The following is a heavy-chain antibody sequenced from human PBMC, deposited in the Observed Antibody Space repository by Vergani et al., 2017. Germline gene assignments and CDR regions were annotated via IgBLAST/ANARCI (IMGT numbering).Heavy chain of an antibody. J-gene: IGHJ6*03. Sequence: QVQLQESGPGLVKPSETLSLTCTVSGGSISSYYWSWIRQPPGKGLEWIGYIYYSGSTNYNPSLKSRVTISVDTSKNQFSLKLSSVTAADTAVYSWARGYYDFWSGYYRGDYYYYMDVWGKGPRSPSP. V-gene: IGHV4-59*01. D-gene: IGHD3-3*01. CDR2: IYYSGST. CDR3: ARGYYDFWSGYYRGDYYYYMDV. CDR1: GGSISSYY.